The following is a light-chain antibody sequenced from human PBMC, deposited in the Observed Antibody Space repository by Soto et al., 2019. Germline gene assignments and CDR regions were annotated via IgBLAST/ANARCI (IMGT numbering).Light chain of an antibody. J-gene: IGLJ1*01. Sequence: QSALTQPASVSGSPGQSITISCTGTDTDIGGYNYVSWYQQHPGQAPKLMLSEVSNRPSDVSNRFSGSKSGNTASLTLLGLEAEDDADYYCSSYTIISTHVFGTGTKLTVL. CDR2: EVS. CDR1: DTDIGGYNY. V-gene: IGLV2-14*01. CDR3: SSYTIISTHV.